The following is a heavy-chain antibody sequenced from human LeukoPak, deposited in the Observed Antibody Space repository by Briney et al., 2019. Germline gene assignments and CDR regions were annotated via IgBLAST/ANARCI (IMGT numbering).Heavy chain of an antibody. V-gene: IGHV1-69*04. CDR3: ASSGGITGTTGAFDI. CDR2: IIPILGIA. D-gene: IGHD1-7*01. CDR1: GGTFSSYA. J-gene: IGHJ3*02. Sequence: SVKVSCKASGGTFSSYAISWVRQAPGQGLEWMGRIIPILGIANYAQKFQGRVTITADKSTSTAYMELSSLRSEDTAVYYCASSGGITGTTGAFDIWGQGTMVTVSS.